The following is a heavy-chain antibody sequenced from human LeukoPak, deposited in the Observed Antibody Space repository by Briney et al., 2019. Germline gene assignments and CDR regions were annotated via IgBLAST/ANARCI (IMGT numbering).Heavy chain of an antibody. CDR1: GFTFSSCW. J-gene: IGHJ4*02. CDR2: IKQDGGET. Sequence: GGSLRLSCAASGFTFSSCWMSWVRQAPGKGLEWVANIKQDGGETYYVDSVKGRFTISRDNAKNSLYLQMNSLRAEDTAVYYCARRYFDYWGQGTLVTVSS. V-gene: IGHV3-7*04. CDR3: ARRYFDY.